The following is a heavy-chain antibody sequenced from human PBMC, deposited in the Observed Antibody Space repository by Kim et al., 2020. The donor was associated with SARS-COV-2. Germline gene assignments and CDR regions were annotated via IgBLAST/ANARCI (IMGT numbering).Heavy chain of an antibody. D-gene: IGHD3-22*01. CDR1: GFTFSSYG. CDR3: ARESGDSSGYSLSY. V-gene: IGHV3-33*01. J-gene: IGHJ4*02. CDR2: IWYDGSNK. Sequence: GGSLRLSCAASGFTFSSYGMHWVRQAPGKGLEWVAVIWYDGSNKYYADSVKGRFTISRDNSKNTLYLQMNSLRAEDTAVYYCARESGDSSGYSLSYWGQGTLVTVSS.